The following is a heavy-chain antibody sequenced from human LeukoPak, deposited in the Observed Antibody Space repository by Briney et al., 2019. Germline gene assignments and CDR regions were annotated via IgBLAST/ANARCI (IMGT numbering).Heavy chain of an antibody. CDR2: INPSGGST. J-gene: IGHJ4*02. D-gene: IGHD6-25*01. Sequence: ASVRVSCKASGYTFTSYYMHWVRQATGQGLEWMGIINPSGGSTSYAQKFQGRVTMTRDTSTSTVYMELSSLRSEDTAVYYCIVAASPFDYWGQGTLVTVSS. V-gene: IGHV1-46*01. CDR3: IVAASPFDY. CDR1: GYTFTSYY.